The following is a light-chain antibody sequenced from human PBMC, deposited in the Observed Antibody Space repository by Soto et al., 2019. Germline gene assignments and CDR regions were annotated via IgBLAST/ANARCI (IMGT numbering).Light chain of an antibody. Sequence: SYELTQPPSVSVSPGQTASITCSGDKLGDKYTCWYQQKPGQSPVLVIYEDNKRPSGIPERFSGSNSGNTANLTISGTQAMDEADYYCQAWDISTVVFGGGTKLTVL. CDR3: QAWDISTVV. CDR1: KLGDKY. CDR2: EDN. J-gene: IGLJ2*01. V-gene: IGLV3-1*01.